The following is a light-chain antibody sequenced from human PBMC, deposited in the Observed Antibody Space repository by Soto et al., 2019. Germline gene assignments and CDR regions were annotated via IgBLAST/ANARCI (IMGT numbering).Light chain of an antibody. CDR3: PQFHTWRRT. CDR1: QSVSRT. J-gene: IGKJ1*01. Sequence: EIVMTQSPATLSVSPGERATLSCRASQSVSRTLAWYQHTPGQAPRILIYGASVRAAGIPARFSGSGSGTEFTLTISSLQSEDFAVYYCPQFHTWRRTFGQGTRVDLK. V-gene: IGKV3-15*01. CDR2: GAS.